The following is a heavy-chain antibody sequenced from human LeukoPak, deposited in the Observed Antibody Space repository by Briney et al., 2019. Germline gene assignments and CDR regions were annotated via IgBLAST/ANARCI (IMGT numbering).Heavy chain of an antibody. D-gene: IGHD2/OR15-2a*01. CDR3: ARYCPTSCNAGDTFDI. V-gene: IGHV1-2*02. Sequence: ASVKVSCKASGYTFTDYYLHWVRQAPGQGLEWMGWLNPNSGNTNFAQNFQGRVTMTRDTSITTAYMELSTLRSDDTAVYYCARYCPTSCNAGDTFDIWGQGTVVTVSS. J-gene: IGHJ3*02. CDR1: GYTFTDYY. CDR2: LNPNSGNT.